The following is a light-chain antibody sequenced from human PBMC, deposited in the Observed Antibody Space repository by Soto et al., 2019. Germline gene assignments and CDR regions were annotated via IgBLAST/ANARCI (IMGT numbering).Light chain of an antibody. CDR2: GNS. J-gene: IGLJ2*01. Sequence: QSVLTQPPSVSGAPGQRVTISCTGSSSNIGAGYDVHWYQQLPGTAPKLLIYGNSNRPSGVPDRFSGSKSGTSASLAITGLRAGDGAVYSSQSYDSSLGGGVVFGGGTKLPVL. V-gene: IGLV1-40*01. CDR1: SSNIGAGYD. CDR3: QSYDSSLGGGVV.